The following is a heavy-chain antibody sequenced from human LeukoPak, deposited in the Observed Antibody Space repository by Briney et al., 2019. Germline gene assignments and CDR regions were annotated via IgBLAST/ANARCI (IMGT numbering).Heavy chain of an antibody. V-gene: IGHV4-34*01. D-gene: IGHD2-21*02. CDR3: ARRNGGNSEGGAVDY. CDR1: GGSFSGYY. CDR2: INHSGST. J-gene: IGHJ4*02. Sequence: PSETLSLTCAVYGGSFSGYYWSWIRQPPGKGLEWIGEINHSGSTNYNPSLKSRVTISVDTSKNQFSLKLSSVTAADTAVYCCARRNGGNSEGGAVDYWGQGTLVTVSS.